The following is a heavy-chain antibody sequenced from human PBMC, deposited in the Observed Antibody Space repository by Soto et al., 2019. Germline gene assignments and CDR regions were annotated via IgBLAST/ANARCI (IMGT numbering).Heavy chain of an antibody. CDR1: GYTLTRYD. CDR2: MNPNSGNT. D-gene: IGHD6-13*01. Sequence: ASVKVSWKASGYTLTRYDINWVRQATGQGLEWMGWMNPNSGNTDYAQKFQGRVTMTRNTSITTAYMELSSLRSEDTAVYYCARGGLGAPGLSDAFTMWARGT. J-gene: IGHJ3*02. V-gene: IGHV1-8*01. CDR3: ARGGLGAPGLSDAFTM.